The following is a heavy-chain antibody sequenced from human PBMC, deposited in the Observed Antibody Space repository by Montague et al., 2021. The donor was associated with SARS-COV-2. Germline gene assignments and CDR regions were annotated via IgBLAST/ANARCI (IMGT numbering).Heavy chain of an antibody. CDR3: ARSTSGWFIY. CDR2: MYSSGTT. Sequence: SETLSLTCSVSGGSISSTSFFWAWIPQPPGKGLEWVGSMYSSGTTYYNPSLKSRVTISGDTSRNQLSVRLSSVTAADTAVYYCARSTSGWFIYWGQGTLVTVSS. CDR1: GGSISSTSFF. V-gene: IGHV4-39*01. D-gene: IGHD6-19*01. J-gene: IGHJ4*02.